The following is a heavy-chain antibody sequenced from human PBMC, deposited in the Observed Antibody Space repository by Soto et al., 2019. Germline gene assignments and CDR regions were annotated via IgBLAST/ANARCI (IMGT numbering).Heavy chain of an antibody. V-gene: IGHV3-23*01. CDR2: ISGSVDST. CDR3: ARELGYCSGGSCYMDGAFDF. CDR1: GSTFSSYA. D-gene: IGHD2-15*01. J-gene: IGHJ3*01. Sequence: PGGSLRLSCAASGSTFSSYAMSWVRQAPGKGLEWVSVISGSVDSTYYADSVKGRFTISRDNSKNTLYVQMNSLRAEDTAVYYCARELGYCSGGSCYMDGAFDFWGQGTMVTVSS.